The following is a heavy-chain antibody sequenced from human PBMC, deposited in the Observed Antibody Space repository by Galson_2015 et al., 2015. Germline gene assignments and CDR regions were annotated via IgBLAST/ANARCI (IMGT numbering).Heavy chain of an antibody. CDR1: GFTFSSYA. V-gene: IGHV3-23*01. D-gene: IGHD4-17*01. CDR3: AKFWVTKREGFDY. J-gene: IGHJ4*02. CDR2: ISGSGGST. Sequence: ALRLSCAASGFTFSSYAMSWVRQAPGKGLEWVSAISGSGGSTYYADSVKGRFTISGDNSKNTLYLQMNSLRAEDTAVYYCAKFWVTKREGFDYWGQGTLVTVSS.